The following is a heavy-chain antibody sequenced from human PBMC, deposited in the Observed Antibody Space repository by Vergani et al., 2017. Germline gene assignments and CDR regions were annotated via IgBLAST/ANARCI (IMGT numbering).Heavy chain of an antibody. V-gene: IGHV1-8*01. Sequence: QVQLVQSGAEVKKPGASVKVSCKASGYTFTSDDINWVRQATGQGLEWMGWMNPNSGNTCYAQKFQGRVTMTRNTSISTAYMELSSLRSEDTAVYYCARTSVVPAADDAFDIWGQGTMVTVSS. J-gene: IGHJ3*02. CDR2: MNPNSGNT. CDR1: GYTFTSDD. D-gene: IGHD2-2*01. CDR3: ARTSVVPAADDAFDI.